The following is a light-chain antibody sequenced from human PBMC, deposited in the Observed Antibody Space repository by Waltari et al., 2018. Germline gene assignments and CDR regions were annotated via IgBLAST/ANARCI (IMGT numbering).Light chain of an antibody. J-gene: IGLJ3*02. V-gene: IGLV4-69*01. CDR2: VNSDGSH. CDR3: QPGGHGTWV. CDR1: SGHSSNI. Sequence: QLVLTQSPSASASLGASVKLTCTLSSGHSSNIVAWLQHQPEKGPTFVMKVNSDGSHSKGDEIPDRYSGPSSGAERYLTNASVKSEDEADYYYQPGGHGTWVLGGGAKLTGL.